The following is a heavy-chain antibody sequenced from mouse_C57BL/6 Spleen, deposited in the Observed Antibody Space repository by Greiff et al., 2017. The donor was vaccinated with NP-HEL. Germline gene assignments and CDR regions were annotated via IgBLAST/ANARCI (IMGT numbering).Heavy chain of an antibody. J-gene: IGHJ2*01. CDR1: GYSITSGYY. V-gene: IGHV3-6*01. CDR2: ISYDGSN. Sequence: EVKLQESGPGLVKPSQSLSLTCSVTGYSITSGYYWNWIRQFPGNKLEWMGYISYDGSNNYNPSLKNRISITRDTSKNQFFLKLNSVTTEDTATYYCARGAYDYDLDYWGQGTTLTVSS. D-gene: IGHD2-4*01. CDR3: ARGAYDYDLDY.